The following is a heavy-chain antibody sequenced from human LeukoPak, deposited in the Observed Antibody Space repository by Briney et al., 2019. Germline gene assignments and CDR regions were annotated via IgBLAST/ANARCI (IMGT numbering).Heavy chain of an antibody. D-gene: IGHD1-26*01. CDR3: AREGGGYYASNWFGP. V-gene: IGHV4-59*01. J-gene: IGHJ5*02. Sequence: SETLSLTCTVSGGSISSYYWSWIRQPPGKGLEWIGYIYYSGSTNYNPSLKSRVTISVDTSKNQFSLKLSSVAAADTAVYYCAREGGGYYASNWFGPWGQGTLVTVSS. CDR1: GGSISSYY. CDR2: IYYSGST.